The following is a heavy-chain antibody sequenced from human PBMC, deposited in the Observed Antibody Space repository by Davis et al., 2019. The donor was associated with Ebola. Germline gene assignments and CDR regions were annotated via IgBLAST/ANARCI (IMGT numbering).Heavy chain of an antibody. CDR1: GGTFSSYA. CDR2: INAGNGNT. CDR3: AGNGRRIVAYFDN. J-gene: IGHJ4*02. D-gene: IGHD2-8*01. V-gene: IGHV1-3*01. Sequence: AASVKVSCKASGGTFSSYAISWVRQAPGQRLEWMGWINAGNGNTKYSQKFQGRVTIIADESTSTAYMELSSLTYEDTAVYYCAGNGRRIVAYFDNWGQGTLVTVSS.